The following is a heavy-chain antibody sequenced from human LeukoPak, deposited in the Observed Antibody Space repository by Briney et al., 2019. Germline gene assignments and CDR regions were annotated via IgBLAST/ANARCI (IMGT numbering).Heavy chain of an antibody. V-gene: IGHV3-30-3*01. CDR2: ISYDGSNK. Sequence: PGGSLRLSCAASGFAFSSYAMHWVRQAPGKGLEWVAVISYDGSNKYYADSVKGRFTISRDNSKNTLYLQMNSLRAEGTAVYYCARTGSELGQAFDIWGQGTMVTVSS. CDR1: GFAFSSYA. J-gene: IGHJ3*02. D-gene: IGHD1-26*01. CDR3: ARTGSELGQAFDI.